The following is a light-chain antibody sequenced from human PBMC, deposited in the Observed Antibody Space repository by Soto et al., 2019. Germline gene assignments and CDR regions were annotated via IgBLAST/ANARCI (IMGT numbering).Light chain of an antibody. CDR3: QQYNSYPLT. CDR2: KAS. J-gene: IGKJ4*01. V-gene: IGKV1-5*03. Sequence: DIQMTQSPSTLSASVGDRVTITCRASQSISSWLAWYQQKPGKAPNLLIYKASSLESGVPSRFSGSGSGSEFTLTISSLHPDDFTTYYGQQYNSYPLTLVAGTKVEFK. CDR1: QSISSW.